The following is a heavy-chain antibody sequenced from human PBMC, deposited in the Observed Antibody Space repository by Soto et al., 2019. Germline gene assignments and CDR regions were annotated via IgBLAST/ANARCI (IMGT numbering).Heavy chain of an antibody. CDR1: GDSVSSNSAA. Sequence: QSQTLSLTCAISGDSVSSNSAAWNWIRQSPSRGLEWLGRTYYRSKWYNDYAVSVKSRITINPDTSKNQFSLQLNSVTPEDTAVYYCARDIYQRSFLEETYFDYWGQGTLVTVSS. V-gene: IGHV6-1*01. J-gene: IGHJ4*02. D-gene: IGHD3-3*01. CDR3: ARDIYQRSFLEETYFDY. CDR2: TYYRSKWYN.